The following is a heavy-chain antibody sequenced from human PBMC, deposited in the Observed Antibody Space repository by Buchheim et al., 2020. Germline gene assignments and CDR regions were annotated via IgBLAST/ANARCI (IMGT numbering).Heavy chain of an antibody. J-gene: IGHJ6*02. CDR3: ARDRLFTGTYYYYAMDV. CDR2: ISYDGTNK. CDR1: GFTFSSFA. Sequence: QVQLVESGGGVVQPGRSLRLSCAASGFTFSSFAMHWVRQAPGKGLEWVAVISYDGTNKYYADSVKGRFTISRDNSKKTLYLQMNSLRAEDTAVYYCARDRLFTGTYYYYAMDVWGQGTT. V-gene: IGHV3-30*01. D-gene: IGHD1-1*01.